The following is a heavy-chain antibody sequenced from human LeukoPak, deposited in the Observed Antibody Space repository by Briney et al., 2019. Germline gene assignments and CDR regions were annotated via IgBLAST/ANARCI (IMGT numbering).Heavy chain of an antibody. Sequence: PSETLSLTCTVSGGSISSYYWSWIRQPPGKGLEWIGYIYYSGSTNYNPSLKSRVTISVDMSKNQFSLKLSSVTAADTAVYYCARGLQWLVKYYFDYWGQGTLVTVSS. CDR2: IYYSGST. D-gene: IGHD6-19*01. CDR3: ARGLQWLVKYYFDY. CDR1: GGSISSYY. V-gene: IGHV4-59*01. J-gene: IGHJ4*02.